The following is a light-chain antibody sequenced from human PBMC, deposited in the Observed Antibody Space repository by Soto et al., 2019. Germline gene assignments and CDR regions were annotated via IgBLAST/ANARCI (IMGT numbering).Light chain of an antibody. Sequence: DIQMTQSPSTLPASVGDRVTITCRASQSISSWLAWYQQKPGKAPRLLIFDASSLDSGVPSRFSGSGSGTEFTLTISSLQPDDFATYYCQQYSTYPGTFGQGTKVDIK. V-gene: IGKV1-5*01. CDR1: QSISSW. CDR3: QQYSTYPGT. CDR2: DAS. J-gene: IGKJ1*01.